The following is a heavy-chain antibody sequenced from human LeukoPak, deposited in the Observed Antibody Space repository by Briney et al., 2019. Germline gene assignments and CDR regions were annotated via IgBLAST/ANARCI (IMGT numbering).Heavy chain of an antibody. D-gene: IGHD6-6*01. CDR3: ARVAIAARPSYMDV. CDR2: IYYSGST. V-gene: IGHV4-59*01. Sequence: SETLSLTCTVSGGSISSYYWSWIRQPPGKGLEWIGYIYYSGSTNYNPSLKSRVTISVDTSKNQFSLKLSSVTAADTAVYYCARVAIAARPSYMDVWGKGTTVTVSS. J-gene: IGHJ6*03. CDR1: GGSISSYY.